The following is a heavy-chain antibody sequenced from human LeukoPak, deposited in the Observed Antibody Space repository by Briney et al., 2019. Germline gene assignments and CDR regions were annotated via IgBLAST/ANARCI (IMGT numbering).Heavy chain of an antibody. CDR3: ARLSGLGDFDY. Sequence: GESLKISCKGSGYSFATSWIGRVRQMPGEGLECMGIIYPSDSDTTYSPSFQGQVTISADKSISTVYMQWSSLKASDTAMYYCARLSGLGDFDYWGQGTLITVSS. J-gene: IGHJ4*02. V-gene: IGHV5-51*01. CDR2: IYPSDSDT. D-gene: IGHD3-16*01. CDR1: GYSFATSW.